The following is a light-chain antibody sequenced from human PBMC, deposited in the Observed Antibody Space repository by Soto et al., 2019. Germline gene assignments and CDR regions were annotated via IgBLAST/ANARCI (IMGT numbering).Light chain of an antibody. Sequence: DIQLTQSPSFLSASVGDRGTITCRASQGINSYLAWYPQKPGKAPKLLIYSASTLQSGVPSRFSGSESGTEFTLTISSLQPDDFATYYCQQLTTYPFTFGHGTKVDIK. CDR2: SAS. V-gene: IGKV1-9*01. J-gene: IGKJ3*01. CDR3: QQLTTYPFT. CDR1: QGINSY.